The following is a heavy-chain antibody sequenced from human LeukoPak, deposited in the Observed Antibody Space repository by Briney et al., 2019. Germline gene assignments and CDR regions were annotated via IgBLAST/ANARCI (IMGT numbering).Heavy chain of an antibody. V-gene: IGHV3-21*04. CDR1: GFTFSSYS. D-gene: IGHD4-17*01. CDR3: AKFLYGPSGYYFDY. Sequence: PGGSLRLSCAASGFTFSSYSMNWVRQAPGKGLEWVSSISSSSSYIYYADSVKGRFTISRDNSKNTLYLQMNSLRAEDTAVYYCAKFLYGPSGYYFDYWGQGTLVTVSS. CDR2: ISSSSSYI. J-gene: IGHJ4*02.